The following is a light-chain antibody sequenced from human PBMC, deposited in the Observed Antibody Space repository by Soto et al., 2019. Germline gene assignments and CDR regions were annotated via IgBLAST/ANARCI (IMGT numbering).Light chain of an antibody. CDR2: KAS. CDR1: QSISSW. J-gene: IGKJ1*01. V-gene: IGKV1-5*03. CDR3: QHYNMYSWT. Sequence: DIQMTQSPSTLSASVGDRVTITCRASQSISSWLAWYQQKPGKAPKLLIYKASSLESGVRSRFSGSGSGTEFTLTISSLQPVDFATYSCQHYNMYSWTFGQGTKVEIK.